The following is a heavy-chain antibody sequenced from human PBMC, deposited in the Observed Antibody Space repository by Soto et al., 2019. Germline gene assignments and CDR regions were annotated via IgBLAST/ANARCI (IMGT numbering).Heavy chain of an antibody. CDR2: IYPGDSDT. CDR1: GYSFTSYW. CDR3: ARQGTVTTSKLVDY. J-gene: IGHJ4*02. Sequence: PWESLTISCTCSGYSFTSYWIGWVRQMPGKGLEWMGIIYPGDSDTRYSPSFQGQVTISADKSISTAYLQWSSLKASDTAMYYCARQGTVTTSKLVDYWGQGPLVTVSS. D-gene: IGHD4-17*01. V-gene: IGHV5-51*01.